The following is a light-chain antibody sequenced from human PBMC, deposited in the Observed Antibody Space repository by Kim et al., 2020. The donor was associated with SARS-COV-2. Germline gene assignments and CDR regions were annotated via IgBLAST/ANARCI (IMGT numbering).Light chain of an antibody. CDR2: EVN. Sequence: ALTQPPSASGTPGQSVTISCTGTSSDVGGYNYVSWYQHHPGKAPKLMIYEVNKRPSGVPDRFSGSKSGNTASLPVSGLQAEDEADYYCNSYADTNNLIFGGGTQLTVL. J-gene: IGLJ2*01. CDR1: SSDVGGYNY. V-gene: IGLV2-8*01. CDR3: NSYADTNNLI.